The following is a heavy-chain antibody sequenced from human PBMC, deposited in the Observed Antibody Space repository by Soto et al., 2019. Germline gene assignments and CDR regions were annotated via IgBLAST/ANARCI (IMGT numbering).Heavy chain of an antibody. J-gene: IGHJ6*02. CDR1: GFTVSSNY. CDR3: ARDPPYYDFRLAV. Sequence: HPGGFLRLSCAASGFTVSSNYMSWVRQAPGKGLEWVSLIYSGGSTYYADSVEGRFTISRDNSKNTLYLQMNSLRAEDTAVYYCARDPPYYDFRLAVWGQGTTVTVSS. CDR2: IYSGGST. V-gene: IGHV3-66*01. D-gene: IGHD3-3*01.